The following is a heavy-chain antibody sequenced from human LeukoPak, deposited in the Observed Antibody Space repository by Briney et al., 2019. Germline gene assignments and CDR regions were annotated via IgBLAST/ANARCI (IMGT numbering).Heavy chain of an antibody. V-gene: IGHV4-59*01. CDR2: IYYSGST. J-gene: IGHJ5*02. CDR3: ARDYSQLGRFDP. CDR1: GDSISSYY. D-gene: IGHD6-6*01. Sequence: SETLSLTCTVSGDSISSYYWSWIRQPPGKGLEWIGYIYYSGSTNYNPSLKSRVTISVDTSKNQFSLKLSSVTAADTAVYYCARDYSQLGRFDPRGQGTLVTVSS.